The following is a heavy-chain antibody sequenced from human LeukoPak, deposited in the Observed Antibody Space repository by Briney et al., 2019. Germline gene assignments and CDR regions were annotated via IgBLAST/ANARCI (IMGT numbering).Heavy chain of an antibody. D-gene: IGHD2/OR15-2a*01. CDR1: GFDFNFYS. V-gene: IGHV3-48*02. J-gene: IGHJ3*02. Sequence: HPGGSLRLSCAASGFDFNFYSMNWVGQAPGKGLEWGSFIISSGGTIYYADSVKGRFTISRDNVKNSLYLQMNSLRDEDTAVYYCARDFSNAFDIWGQGTMVTVSS. CDR2: IISSGGTI. CDR3: ARDFSNAFDI.